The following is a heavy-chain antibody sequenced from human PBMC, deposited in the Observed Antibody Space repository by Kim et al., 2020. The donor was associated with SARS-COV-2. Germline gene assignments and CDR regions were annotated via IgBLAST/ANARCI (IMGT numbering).Heavy chain of an antibody. J-gene: IGHJ5*02. D-gene: IGHD3-3*01. V-gene: IGHV4-31*03. CDR3: ARGRLAYYDFWSGYYDSPANWFDP. Sequence: SETLSLTCTVSGGSISSGGYYWSWIRQHPGKGLEWIGYIYYSGSTYYNPSLKSRVTISVDTSKNQFSLKLSSVTAADTAVYYCARGRLAYYDFWSGYYDSPANWFDPWGQGTLVTVSS. CDR1: GGSISSGGYY. CDR2: IYYSGST.